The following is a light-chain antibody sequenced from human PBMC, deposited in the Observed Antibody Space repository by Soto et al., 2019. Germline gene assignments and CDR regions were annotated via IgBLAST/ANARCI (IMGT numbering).Light chain of an antibody. Sequence: EIVMTQSPATLSVSPGERATLSCRASQSVINNLAWYQQKPGQAPRLLIYAASARATGIPARFSGSGSGTEFTLTISSLQSEDFAVYYCQQYNNWPGTFGQGTKVEIK. J-gene: IGKJ1*01. CDR1: QSVINN. CDR2: AAS. CDR3: QQYNNWPGT. V-gene: IGKV3-15*01.